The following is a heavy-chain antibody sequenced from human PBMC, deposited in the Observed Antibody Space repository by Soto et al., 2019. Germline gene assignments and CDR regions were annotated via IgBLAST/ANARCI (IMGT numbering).Heavy chain of an antibody. CDR1: GVSVTSYT. D-gene: IGHD2-21*02. V-gene: IGHV4-4*07. CDR3: TRDGMTTGDT. Sequence: SEPLSLTCIVSGVSVTSYTWSWVRQPANKGLEWLGRVFSSVSSTYSPSLKSRVRISMDTPENRISLKLDSVTAADAGVYYCTRDGMTTGDTWGPGTLVTVSS. CDR2: VFSSVSS. J-gene: IGHJ4*02.